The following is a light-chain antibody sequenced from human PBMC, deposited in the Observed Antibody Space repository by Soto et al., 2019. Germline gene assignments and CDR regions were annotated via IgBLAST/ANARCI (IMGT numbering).Light chain of an antibody. CDR2: EVS. Sequence: QSALTQPASVSGSPGQSITITYTGTSSDVGGYNYVSWYRQHPGKAPKLMIFEVSNRPSGVSNRFSGSRSGNTASLTISGLQPEDEADYYCASYTGSNTLYVFGAGTKLTVL. V-gene: IGLV2-14*01. CDR1: SSDVGGYNY. J-gene: IGLJ1*01. CDR3: ASYTGSNTLYV.